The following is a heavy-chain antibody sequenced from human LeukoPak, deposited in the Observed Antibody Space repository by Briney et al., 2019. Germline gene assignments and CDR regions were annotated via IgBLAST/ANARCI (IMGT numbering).Heavy chain of an antibody. D-gene: IGHD5-18*01. V-gene: IGHV3-23*01. CDR2: ISGSGGST. CDR3: ARLIGSVDTAVDY. J-gene: IGHJ4*02. Sequence: GGSLRLSCAASGLTFSSYAMSWVRQAPGKGLEWVSGISGSGGSTEYAGSVKGRFTISRDNSKNTLYLQMNSLSAEDTAVYYCARLIGSVDTAVDYWGQGTLVTVSS. CDR1: GLTFSSYA.